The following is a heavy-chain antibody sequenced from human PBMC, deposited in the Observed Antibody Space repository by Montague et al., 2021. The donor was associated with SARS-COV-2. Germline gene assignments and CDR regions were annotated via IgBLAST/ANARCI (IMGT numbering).Heavy chain of an antibody. V-gene: IGHV4-34*01. J-gene: IGHJ4*02. D-gene: IGHD3-22*01. CDR2: INHGGIT. CDR3: ARGHQGVAMIVVVMIGAEYYFDY. Sequence: SETLSLTCAVYGGSFNDYYWSWIRQPPGKGLEWIGEINHGGITNYSPSLKSRVTITAGTSKNQFSLKLKSVTAADTANYYCARGHQGVAMIVVVMIGAEYYFDYWGQGSLVTVSS. CDR1: GGSFNDYY.